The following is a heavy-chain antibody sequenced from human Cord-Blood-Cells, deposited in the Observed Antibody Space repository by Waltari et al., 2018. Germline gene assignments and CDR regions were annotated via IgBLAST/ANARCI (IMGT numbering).Heavy chain of an antibody. CDR1: GYTFTSYG. J-gene: IGHJ5*02. CDR3: ARVTGVLRYFDWSTTYNWFDP. V-gene: IGHV1-18*01. Sequence: QVQLVQSGAEVKKPGASVKVSCKASGYTFTSYGISWVRQAPGQGLEWMGWISAYNGNTNYAQKLQGRVTMTTDTSTSTAYMELRSLRSDDTAVYYCARVTGVLRYFDWSTTYNWFDPWGQGTLVTVSS. CDR2: ISAYNGNT. D-gene: IGHD3-9*01.